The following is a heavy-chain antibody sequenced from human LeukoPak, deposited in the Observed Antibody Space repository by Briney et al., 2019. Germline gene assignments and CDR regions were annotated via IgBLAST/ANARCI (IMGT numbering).Heavy chain of an antibody. Sequence: GGSLRLSCAASGFTFSSYWMSWVRQAPGKGLEWVANIKQDGSEKYYVDSVKGRFTISRDNAKNSLYLQMNSLRAEDTAVYYCASLTTPYSLLRYFDWSYDAFDIWGQGTMVTVSS. V-gene: IGHV3-7*01. CDR2: IKQDGSEK. CDR3: ASLTTPYSLLRYFDWSYDAFDI. J-gene: IGHJ3*02. CDR1: GFTFSSYW. D-gene: IGHD3-9*01.